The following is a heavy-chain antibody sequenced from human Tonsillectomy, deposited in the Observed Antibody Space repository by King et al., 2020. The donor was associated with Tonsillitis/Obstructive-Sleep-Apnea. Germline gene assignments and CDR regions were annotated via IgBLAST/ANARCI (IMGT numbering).Heavy chain of an antibody. CDR3: ARAWRVPAAHRIDP. J-gene: IGHJ5*02. D-gene: IGHD2-2*01. Sequence: VQLVQSGAEVKKPGASVKVSCKASGYIFISFGISWVRQAPGQGLEWMGWISAYSGNTNYAQKLQGRVTMTTDTSTSTAYMELRSLRSDDTAVYYCARAWRVPAAHRIDPWGQGTLVTVSS. CDR2: ISAYSGNT. CDR1: GYIFISFG. V-gene: IGHV1-18*01.